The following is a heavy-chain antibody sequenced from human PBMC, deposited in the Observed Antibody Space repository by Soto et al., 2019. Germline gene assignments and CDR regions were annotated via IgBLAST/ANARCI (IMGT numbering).Heavy chain of an antibody. CDR1: GFTFSSYS. CDR2: ISSSSSTI. Sequence: GGSLRLSCAASGFTFSSYSMNWVRQAPGKGLEWVSYISSSSSTIYYADSVKGRFTISRDNAKNSLYLQMNSLRAEDTAVYYCARDRKTRAFDYWGQGTLVTVSS. CDR3: ARDRKTRAFDY. D-gene: IGHD1-7*01. J-gene: IGHJ4*02. V-gene: IGHV3-48*01.